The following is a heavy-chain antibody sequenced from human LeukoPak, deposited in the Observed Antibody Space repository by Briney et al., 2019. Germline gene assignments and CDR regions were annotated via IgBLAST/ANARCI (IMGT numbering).Heavy chain of an antibody. V-gene: IGHV4-59*01. CDR2: IYYSGST. D-gene: IGHD3-10*01. Sequence: SSETLSLTCTVSDGSISSYYWSWIRQPPGKGLEWIGHIYYSGSTNYNPSLKSRVTISVDTSKNQFSLKLSSVTAADTAVYYCARESPTELLWFGYHPYYFDYWGQGTLVTVSS. CDR1: DGSISSYY. J-gene: IGHJ4*02. CDR3: ARESPTELLWFGYHPYYFDY.